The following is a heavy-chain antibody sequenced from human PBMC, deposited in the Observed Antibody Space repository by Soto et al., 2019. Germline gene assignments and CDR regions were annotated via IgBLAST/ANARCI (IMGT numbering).Heavy chain of an antibody. V-gene: IGHV4-39*01. J-gene: IGHJ6*02. CDR3: ARIGWRSGGSYLLRAFGMDV. CDR1: VGSISSSSYY. CDR2: IYYSGST. Sequence: PSETLSLTCTVSVGSISSSSYYWGWIRQPPGKGLEWIGSIYYSGSTYYNPSLKSRVTISVDTSKNQFSLKLSSVTAADTAVYYCARIGWRSGGSYLLRAFGMDVWGQGTTVTVSS. D-gene: IGHD2-15*01.